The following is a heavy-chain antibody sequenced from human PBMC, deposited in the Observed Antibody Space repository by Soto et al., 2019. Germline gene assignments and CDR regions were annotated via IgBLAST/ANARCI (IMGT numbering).Heavy chain of an antibody. CDR3: ARGRRSYDILTGYSYDFDY. D-gene: IGHD3-9*01. Sequence: PSETLSLTCTVSGGSISSYYWSWIRQPPGKGLEWIGYINYSGSTNYNPSLKSRVTISVDTSKNQFSLKLSSVTAADTAVYYCARGRRSYDILTGYSYDFDYWGQGTLVTVSS. V-gene: IGHV4-59*12. CDR1: GGSISSYY. J-gene: IGHJ4*02. CDR2: INYSGST.